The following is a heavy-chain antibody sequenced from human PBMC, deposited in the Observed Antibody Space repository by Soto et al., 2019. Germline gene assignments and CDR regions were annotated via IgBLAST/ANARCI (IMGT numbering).Heavy chain of an antibody. CDR2: ISGSGGST. Sequence: GGSLRLSCAASGFTFSSYAMSWVRQAPGKGLEWVSAISGSGGSTYYADSVKGRFTISRDNSKNTLYLQMNSLRAEDAAVYYCAKVLVRGATGVYLFAYWGQGTLVTDSS. J-gene: IGHJ4*02. CDR1: GFTFSSYA. D-gene: IGHD3-10*01. CDR3: AKVLVRGATGVYLFAY. V-gene: IGHV3-23*01.